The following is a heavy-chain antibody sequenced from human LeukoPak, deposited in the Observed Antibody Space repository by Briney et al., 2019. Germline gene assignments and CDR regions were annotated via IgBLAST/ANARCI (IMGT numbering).Heavy chain of an antibody. V-gene: IGHV1-46*01. Sequence: ASVKVSCKASGYTFTSYYMHWVRQAPGQGLEWMGIINPRGGGTSYAQKFQGRVTMTRDTSTSTVYMELSSLRSEDTAVYYCASGGSGSYSFDYWGQGTLVTVSS. J-gene: IGHJ4*02. D-gene: IGHD3-10*01. CDR3: ASGGSGSYSFDY. CDR2: INPRGGGT. CDR1: GYTFTSYY.